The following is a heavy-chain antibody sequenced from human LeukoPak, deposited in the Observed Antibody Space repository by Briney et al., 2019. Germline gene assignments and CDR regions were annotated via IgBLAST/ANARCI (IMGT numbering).Heavy chain of an antibody. D-gene: IGHD2-21*01. J-gene: IGHJ6*02. CDR2: ISGSGGRA. CDR1: GFNFRGYA. Sequence: PGGSLRLSCAASGFNFRGYAMSWVRQAPGKGPEWVSAISGSGGRAHYADSVRGRFTISRDNSQNTLQLQMNSLRAEDTAVYYCAREVVMGETNYYYYGMGVWGQGTTVTVSS. V-gene: IGHV3-23*01. CDR3: AREVVMGETNYYYYGMGV.